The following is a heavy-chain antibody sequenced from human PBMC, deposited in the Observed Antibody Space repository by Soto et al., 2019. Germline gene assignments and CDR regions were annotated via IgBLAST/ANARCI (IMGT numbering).Heavy chain of an antibody. D-gene: IGHD1-1*01. CDR1: GFTFSPYT. CDR2: ISRSSAYI. V-gene: IGHV3-21*01. Sequence: EVQLVESGGGLVKPGGSLRLSCAASGFTFSPYTINWVRQAPGKGLEWVSSISRSSAYIYYADSVKGRFTISRDNAKNSLYLQMNSLRAEDTAVYSFPTPLRTYKPGFDYWGRGTLVTVSS. J-gene: IGHJ4*02. CDR3: PTPLRTYKPGFDY.